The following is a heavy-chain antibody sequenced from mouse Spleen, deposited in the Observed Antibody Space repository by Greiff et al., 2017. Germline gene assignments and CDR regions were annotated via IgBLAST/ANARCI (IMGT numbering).Heavy chain of an antibody. CDR2: IDPANGNT. Sequence: VQLQQSVAELVRPGASVKLSCTASGFNIKNTYMHWVKQRPEQGLEWIGRIDPANGNTKYAPKFQGKATITADTSSNTAYLQLSSLTSEDTAIYYCARSYYGSSPLYYAMDYWGQGTSVTVSS. D-gene: IGHD1-1*01. CDR1: GFNIKNTY. CDR3: ARSYYGSSPLYYAMDY. V-gene: IGHV14-3*01. J-gene: IGHJ4*01.